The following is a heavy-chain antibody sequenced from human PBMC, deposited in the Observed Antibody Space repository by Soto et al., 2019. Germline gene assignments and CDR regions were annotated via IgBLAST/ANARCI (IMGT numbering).Heavy chain of an antibody. Sequence: QVQLVESGGGVVQPGRSLRLSCAASGFTFSSYAMHWVRQAPGKGLEWVAVISYDGSNKYYADSVKGRFTISRDNSKNTLYLQMNSLRPEDTAVYYCTREPHPYYDFWSGYQTNNWFDPWGQGTLVTVSS. V-gene: IGHV3-30-3*01. J-gene: IGHJ5*02. CDR2: ISYDGSNK. D-gene: IGHD3-3*01. CDR3: TREPHPYYDFWSGYQTNNWFDP. CDR1: GFTFSSYA.